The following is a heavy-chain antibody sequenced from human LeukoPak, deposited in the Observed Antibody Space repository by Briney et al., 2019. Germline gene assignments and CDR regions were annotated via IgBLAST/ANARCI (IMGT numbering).Heavy chain of an antibody. Sequence: GGSLRLSCAASGFTFSSYWMHLVRQAPGKGLVWVSGINRDGTRISYADSVKGRFTIYRDNAKNTLYLQMNSLRAEDTAVYYCATGAVAGILRVQADRYMDVWGKGTTVTVSS. D-gene: IGHD6-19*01. CDR3: ATGAVAGILRVQADRYMDV. V-gene: IGHV3-74*01. CDR1: GFTFSSYW. CDR2: INRDGTRI. J-gene: IGHJ6*03.